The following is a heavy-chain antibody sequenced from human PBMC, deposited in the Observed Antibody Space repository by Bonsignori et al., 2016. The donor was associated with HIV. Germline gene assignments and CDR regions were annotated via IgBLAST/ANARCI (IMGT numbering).Heavy chain of an antibody. J-gene: IGHJ4*01. CDR3: ARAYSGYDLGLDY. Sequence: QVHLVESGGGVVQPGRSLKLSCSASGFTFRNYALHWVRQAPGKGLEWVAVMSYDGVSKYYADSVKGRFTISRDNSKNTVSLQMSSLRTEDTAVYFCARAYSGYDLGLDYWG. CDR1: GFTFRNYA. CDR2: MSYDGVSK. D-gene: IGHD5-12*01. V-gene: IGHV3-30*14.